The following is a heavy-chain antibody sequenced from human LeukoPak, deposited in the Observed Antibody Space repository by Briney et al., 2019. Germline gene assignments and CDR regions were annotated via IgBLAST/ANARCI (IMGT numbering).Heavy chain of an antibody. D-gene: IGHD3-10*01. CDR2: INLDGSQK. CDR3: AKVAHYYYGSESYYFFEH. CDR1: GFTVFNYW. J-gene: IGHJ4*02. Sequence: PGGSLRLSCAASGFTVFNYWMSWVRQAPGKGLEWVANINLDGSQKYYVDSVKGRFTISRDNAKNSLYLQMNSLRVEDTATYYCAKVAHYYYGSESYYFFEHWGQGTPVTASS. V-gene: IGHV3-7*01.